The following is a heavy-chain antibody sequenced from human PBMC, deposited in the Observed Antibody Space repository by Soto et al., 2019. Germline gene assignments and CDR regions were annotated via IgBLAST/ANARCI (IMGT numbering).Heavy chain of an antibody. Sequence: QVQLVQSGAEVKKPGASVKVSCKASGYTFTSYGISWVRQAPGQGLEWMGRISAYNGNTNYAKKIKGRVNMTTDTTTSTAYMEPRSLRSDDTAVYYCARVVGALGHWFDPCGQGTLVTVSS. J-gene: IGHJ5*02. CDR2: ISAYNGNT. V-gene: IGHV1-18*01. CDR3: ARVVGALGHWFDP. D-gene: IGHD1-26*01. CDR1: GYTFTSYG.